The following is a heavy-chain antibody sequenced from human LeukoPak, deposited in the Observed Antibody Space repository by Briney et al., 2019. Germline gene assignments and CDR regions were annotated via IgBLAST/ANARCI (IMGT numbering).Heavy chain of an antibody. CDR3: ARGGRLAAAGADY. J-gene: IGHJ4*02. D-gene: IGHD6-13*01. V-gene: IGHV4-34*01. Sequence: SETLSLTCAVYGGSFSGYYWSWIRQPPEKGLEWIGEINHSGSTNYNPSLESRVTISVDTSKNQFSLKLTSVTAADTAVYYCARGGRLAAAGADYWGQGTLVTVSS. CDR1: GGSFSGYY. CDR2: INHSGST.